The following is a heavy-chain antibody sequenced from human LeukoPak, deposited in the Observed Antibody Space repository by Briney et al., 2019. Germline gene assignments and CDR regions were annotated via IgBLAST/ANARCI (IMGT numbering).Heavy chain of an antibody. V-gene: IGHV4-59*07. CDR3: ARGIQYSYYGLDV. J-gene: IGHJ6*02. Sequence: SDTLSLTCPVSGGSISSYYWSWIRQPPGKELEWIGYIYYTGSTNYHPSLKSRVTISLDTSKNQFSLKLSSVTAADTAVYYCARGIQYSYYGLDVWGQGTTVTVSS. CDR2: IYYTGST. CDR1: GGSISSYY.